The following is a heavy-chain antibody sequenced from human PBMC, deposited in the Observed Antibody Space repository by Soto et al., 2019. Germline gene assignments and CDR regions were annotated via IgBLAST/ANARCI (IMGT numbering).Heavy chain of an antibody. V-gene: IGHV4-59*13. Sequence: PSETLSLTCTVSGGSISGFYWNWIRQSPGKGLEWIGCLDYSGTANFNPSLKSRVATSVDPSRRQFSLRLRSVTTADTAVYFWARDEFPPYSSSSKGVESWGPGTRVT. J-gene: IGHJ4*02. CDR3: ARDEFPPYSSSSKGVES. CDR2: LDYSGTA. D-gene: IGHD6-6*01. CDR1: GGSISGFY.